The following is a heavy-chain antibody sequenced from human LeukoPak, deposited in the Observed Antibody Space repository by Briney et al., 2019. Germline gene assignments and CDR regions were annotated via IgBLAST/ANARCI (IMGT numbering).Heavy chain of an antibody. CDR2: IWYDGSNK. CDR1: GFTFSSYG. D-gene: IGHD4-17*01. J-gene: IGHJ4*02. CDR3: AKWTLRSMTFDY. V-gene: IGHV3-33*06. Sequence: GGSLRLSCAASGFTFSSYGMHWVRQAPGKGLEWVAVIWYDGSNKYYADSVKGRFTIYRDNSKNTLYLQMNSLRAEDTGVYYCAKWTLRSMTFDYWGQGPLVTVSS.